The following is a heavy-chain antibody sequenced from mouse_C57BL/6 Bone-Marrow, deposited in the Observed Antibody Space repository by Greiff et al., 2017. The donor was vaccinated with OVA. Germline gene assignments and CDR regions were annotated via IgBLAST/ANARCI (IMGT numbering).Heavy chain of an antibody. CDR2: IDPENGDT. Sequence: SGAELVRPGASVKLSCTASGFNIKDDYMHWVKQRPEQGLEWIGWIDPENGDTEYASKFQGKATITADTSSNTAYLQLSSLTSEDTAVYYCTNWDRTYWGQGTLVTVSA. CDR3: TNWDRTY. D-gene: IGHD4-1*01. J-gene: IGHJ3*01. V-gene: IGHV14-4*01. CDR1: GFNIKDDY.